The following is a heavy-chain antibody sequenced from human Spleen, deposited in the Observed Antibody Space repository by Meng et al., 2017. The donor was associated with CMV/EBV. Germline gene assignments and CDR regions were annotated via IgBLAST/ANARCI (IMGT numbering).Heavy chain of an antibody. J-gene: IGHJ4*02. CDR1: GFIFSTFG. Sequence: GESLKISCAASGFIFSTFGMHWVRQAPGKGLEWVAFIRYDGSDEYYADSVKGRFTISRDNSKNTVYLQMNSLRAEDTALYYCAKCLSGTGSDYWGQGTLVTVSS. CDR3: AKCLSGTGSDY. CDR2: IRYDGSDE. D-gene: IGHD1-26*01. V-gene: IGHV3-30*02.